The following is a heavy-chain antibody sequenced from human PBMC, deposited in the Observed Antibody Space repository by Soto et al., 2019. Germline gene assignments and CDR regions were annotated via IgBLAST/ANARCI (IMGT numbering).Heavy chain of an antibody. D-gene: IGHD3-3*01. J-gene: IGHJ4*02. CDR3: ARALTIFGVAGGY. CDR1: GYTFTGYY. V-gene: IGHV1-2*02. Sequence: QVQLVQSGAEVKKPGASVKVSCKASGYTFTGYYMHWVRQAPGQGLEWMGWINPNSGGTNYAQKFQGRVTMNRDTAISTAYMELSRLRSDDTAVYYCARALTIFGVAGGYWGQGTLVTVSS. CDR2: INPNSGGT.